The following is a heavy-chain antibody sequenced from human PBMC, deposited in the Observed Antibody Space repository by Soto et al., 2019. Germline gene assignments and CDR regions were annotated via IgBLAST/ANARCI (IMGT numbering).Heavy chain of an antibody. CDR2: IKQDGSEK. CDR1: GFTFSSYW. D-gene: IGHD6-6*01. CDR3: AREGSSSSGPYFDY. J-gene: IGHJ4*02. V-gene: IGHV3-7*01. Sequence: GGSLRLSCAASGFTFSSYWMSWVRQAPGKGLEWVANIKQDGSEKYYVDSVKGRFTISRDNAKNSLYLQMNSLRAEDTAVYYCAREGSSSSGPYFDYWGQGTLVTVSS.